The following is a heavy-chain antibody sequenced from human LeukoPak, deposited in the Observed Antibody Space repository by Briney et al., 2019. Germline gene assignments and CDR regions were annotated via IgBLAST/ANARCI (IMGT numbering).Heavy chain of an antibody. CDR1: GGTFSSYA. CDR2: IIPIFGTA. J-gene: IGHJ4*02. D-gene: IGHD3-22*01. V-gene: IGHV1-69*13. CDR3: ARNYYDSSGYSSPGDY. Sequence: SVKVSCKASGGTFSSYAISWVRQAPGQGLEWMGGIIPIFGTANYAQKFQGRVTITADESASTAYMELSSLRSEDTAVYYCARNYYDSSGYSSPGDYWGQGTLVTVSS.